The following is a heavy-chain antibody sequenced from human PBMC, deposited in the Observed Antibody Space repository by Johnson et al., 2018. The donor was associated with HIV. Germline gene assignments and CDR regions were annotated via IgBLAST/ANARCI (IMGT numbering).Heavy chain of an antibody. CDR3: ARQPDNFWSSDAFDI. Sequence: QMLLVESGGGVVQPGRSLRLSCAASGFPFSSYAMHWVRQAPGKGLEWVAVISYDGSSIYYADSVRGRFTISRDNAKNSLFLQLSNLGPDDTAVYYCARQPDNFWSSDAFDIWGQGTMVTVSS. V-gene: IGHV3-30*04. CDR2: ISYDGSSI. J-gene: IGHJ3*02. CDR1: GFPFSSYA. D-gene: IGHD3-3*01.